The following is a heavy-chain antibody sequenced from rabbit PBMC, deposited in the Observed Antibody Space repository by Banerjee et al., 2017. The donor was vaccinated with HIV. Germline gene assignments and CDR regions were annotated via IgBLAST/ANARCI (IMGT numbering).Heavy chain of an antibody. V-gene: IGHV1S47*01. Sequence: QEQLVESGGGLVQPGGSLTLSCKASGFDFNSYGVTWVRQAPGKGLEWIGYVYPDYGSTDYASWVNGRFTISRSTSLNTVDLKMTSLTAADTATYFCARKVVMGYYFNLRGPGTLVTVS. CDR3: ARKVVMGYYFNL. J-gene: IGHJ4*01. CDR2: VYPDYGST. D-gene: IGHD6-1*01. CDR1: GFDFNSYG.